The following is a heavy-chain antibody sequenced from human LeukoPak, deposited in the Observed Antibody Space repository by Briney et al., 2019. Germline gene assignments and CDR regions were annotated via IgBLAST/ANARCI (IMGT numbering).Heavy chain of an antibody. D-gene: IGHD5/OR15-5a*01. CDR2: ISAYNGNT. J-gene: IGHJ4*02. Sequence: ASVKVSCKASGYTFTSYGISWVRQAPGQGLEWMGWISAYNGNTNYAQNLRGRVTMTTDTSTSTAYMELRSLRSDDTAVYYCARGWVSTPQLDYWGQGTLVTVSS. V-gene: IGHV1-18*01. CDR3: ARGWVSTPQLDY. CDR1: GYTFTSYG.